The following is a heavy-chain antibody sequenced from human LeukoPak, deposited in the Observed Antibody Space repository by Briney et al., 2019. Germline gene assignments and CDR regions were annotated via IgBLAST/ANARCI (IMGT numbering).Heavy chain of an antibody. CDR2: INPSGGSP. CDR1: GYTFTSYY. Sequence: ASVKVSCKASGYTFTSYYMHWVRQAPGQGLEWMGIINPSGGSPSYAQKFQGRVTMTRDTSTSILYMELSSLRSEDTAVYYCARLGGGSSDEMDIYFDYWGQGTLVTVSS. D-gene: IGHD2-15*01. J-gene: IGHJ4*02. CDR3: ARLGGGSSDEMDIYFDY. V-gene: IGHV1-46*01.